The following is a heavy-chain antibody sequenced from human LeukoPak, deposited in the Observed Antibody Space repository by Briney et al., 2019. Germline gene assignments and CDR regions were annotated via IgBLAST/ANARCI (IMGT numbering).Heavy chain of an antibody. CDR3: ARLSPYLGSGSSAFPDDF. J-gene: IGHJ4*02. V-gene: IGHV4-39*01. Sequence: SETLSLTCTVSGGPISSSRYYWGWIRQPPGRGLEWIGSINYSGSTYYNPSLKSRVTISVDTSKNQFSLKLSSVTAADTAVYYCARLSPYLGSGSSAFPDDFWGQGTLVTVSS. D-gene: IGHD3-10*01. CDR2: INYSGST. CDR1: GGPISSSRYY.